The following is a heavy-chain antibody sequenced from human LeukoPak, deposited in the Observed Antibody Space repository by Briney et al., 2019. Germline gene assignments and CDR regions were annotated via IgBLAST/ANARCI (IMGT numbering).Heavy chain of an antibody. Sequence: SETLSLTCTVSGGSISSYYWSWIRQPAGKGLEWIGRIYTSGSTNYNPSLKSRVTMSVDTSKSQFSLKLSSVTAADTAVYYCARERNYGYYYYYMDVWGKGTTVTVSS. J-gene: IGHJ6*03. CDR2: IYTSGST. D-gene: IGHD1-7*01. CDR3: ARERNYGYYYYYMDV. V-gene: IGHV4-4*07. CDR1: GGSISSYY.